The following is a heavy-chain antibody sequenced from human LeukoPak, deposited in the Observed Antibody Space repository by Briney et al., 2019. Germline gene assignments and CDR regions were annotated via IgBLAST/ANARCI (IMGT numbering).Heavy chain of an antibody. D-gene: IGHD1-14*01. CDR3: ARGTNSWPDY. CDR2: ISYHGSNK. CDR1: GFRFSNYP. V-gene: IGHV3-30-3*01. Sequence: GRSLRLSRAAPGFRFSNYPMHWVRPAPGKGLGWVAFISYHGSNKFYADSVKGRFTISRDNSKNTLYLQMNSLGPEDTAVYYCARGTNSWPDYWGQGTLVTV. J-gene: IGHJ4*02.